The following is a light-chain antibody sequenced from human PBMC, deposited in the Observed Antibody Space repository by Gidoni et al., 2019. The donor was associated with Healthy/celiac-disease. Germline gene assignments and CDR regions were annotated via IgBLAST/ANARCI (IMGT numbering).Light chain of an antibody. V-gene: IGLV2-11*01. CDR2: YVS. J-gene: IGLJ2*01. Sequence: SALTQPRSVSGSPGQSVTISCTGTSSDVGGYNYVSWYQQPPVKAPKLMIYYVSKRPSGVPDRFSGSKSGNTASLTISGLQAEDEADYYCCSYAGSFVVFGGGTKLTVL. CDR3: CSYAGSFVV. CDR1: SSDVGGYNY.